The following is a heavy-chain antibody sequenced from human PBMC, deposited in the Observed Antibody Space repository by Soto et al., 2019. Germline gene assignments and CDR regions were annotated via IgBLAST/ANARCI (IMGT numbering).Heavy chain of an antibody. Sequence: QVQLVQSGAEVKKPGASVKVSCKASGYTFTSYDINWVRQATGQGLEWMGWMNPNSGNTGYAKKFQGRVTMTRNTPLSKAYMERSSLRSEDTAVYYCARGNYDYYYYYGMDVWGQGTTVTVSS. CDR1: GYTFTSYD. V-gene: IGHV1-8*01. CDR3: ARGNYDYYYYYGMDV. J-gene: IGHJ6*02. D-gene: IGHD4-4*01. CDR2: MNPNSGNT.